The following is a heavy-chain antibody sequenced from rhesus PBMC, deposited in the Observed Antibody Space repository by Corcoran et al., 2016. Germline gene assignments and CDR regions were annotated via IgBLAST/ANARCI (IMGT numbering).Heavy chain of an antibody. V-gene: IGHV1-138*01. Sequence: QVQLVQSGAEVKKPGSSVKVYCTASGYTFPDYYLHWVRQAPRQGLDWMGENNPRTGGTNYAQNLQGRVTVTRDTSTSTAFMELSSLRSEDTAVYYCARDRYSGSWNFGYWGQGVLVTVSS. J-gene: IGHJ4*01. CDR1: GYTFPDYY. D-gene: IGHD6-25*01. CDR3: ARDRYSGSWNFGY. CDR2: NNPRTGGT.